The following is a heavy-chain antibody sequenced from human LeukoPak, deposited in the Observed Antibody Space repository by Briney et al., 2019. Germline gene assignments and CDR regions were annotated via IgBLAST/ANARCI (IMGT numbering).Heavy chain of an antibody. CDR2: INPTGGST. Sequence: ASVTVSCKASGYTFPSYFMHWVRQAQGKGLEWMGIINPTGGSTTYAQKFQGRVTMTRDTSTSTVYMELSSLRSDDTAVYYCARTAARRFDYWGQGTLVTVSS. V-gene: IGHV1-46*01. J-gene: IGHJ4*02. CDR3: ARTAARRFDY. CDR1: GYTFPSYF. D-gene: IGHD6-6*01.